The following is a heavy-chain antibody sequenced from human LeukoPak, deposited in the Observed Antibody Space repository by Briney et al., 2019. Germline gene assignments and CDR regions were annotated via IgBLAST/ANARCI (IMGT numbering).Heavy chain of an antibody. D-gene: IGHD6-13*01. J-gene: IGHJ3*02. CDR1: GGSISSSNW. CDR2: IYHSGST. CDR3: ASPRIRNSSSWYWGGAFYI. Sequence: PSEPLSLTCAVPGGSISSSNWWSWVRQPPGKGLEWIGEIYHSGSTNYNPSLKSRATISVDNSKNQFSLKLSSVTAADTAVYYCASPRIRNSSSWYWGGAFYIWGQGTMVTVSS. V-gene: IGHV4-4*02.